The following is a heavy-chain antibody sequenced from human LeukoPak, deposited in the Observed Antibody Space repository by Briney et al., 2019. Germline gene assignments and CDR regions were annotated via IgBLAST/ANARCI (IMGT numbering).Heavy chain of an antibody. CDR2: IGGSRGST. Sequence: GGSLRLSCAASGFTFSDFAMSWVRQAPGKGLEWVSTIGGSRGSTYYADSVKGRFTISRDNSKHTLYLQMNSLRAEDTAVYYCARDRSSFFFDYWGQGTLVTVSS. CDR1: GFTFSDFA. D-gene: IGHD6-6*01. V-gene: IGHV3-23*01. CDR3: ARDRSSFFFDY. J-gene: IGHJ4*02.